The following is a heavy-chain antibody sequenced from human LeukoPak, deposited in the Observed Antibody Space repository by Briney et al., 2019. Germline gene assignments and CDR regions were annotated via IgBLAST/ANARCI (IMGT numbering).Heavy chain of an antibody. CDR3: AKGPETYYYDSSGYSNYYYMDV. CDR2: IRYDGSNK. CDR1: GFTFSSCG. J-gene: IGHJ6*03. V-gene: IGHV3-30*02. D-gene: IGHD3-22*01. Sequence: GGSLRLSCAASGFTFSSCGMHWVRQAPGKGLEWVAFIRYDGSNKYYADSVKGRFTISRDNSKNTLYLQMNSLRAEDTAVYYCAKGPETYYYDSSGYSNYYYMDVWGKGTTVTVSS.